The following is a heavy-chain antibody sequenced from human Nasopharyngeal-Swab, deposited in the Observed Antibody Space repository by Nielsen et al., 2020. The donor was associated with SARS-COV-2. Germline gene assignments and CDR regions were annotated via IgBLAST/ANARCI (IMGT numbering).Heavy chain of an antibody. D-gene: IGHD5-24*01. J-gene: IGHJ6*02. CDR1: GFTFSSYS. Sequence: GVLKISCAASGFTFSSYSMNWVRQAPGKGLEWVSSISSSSSYIYYADSVKGRFTISRDNAKNSLYLQMNSLRAEDTAVYYCAMTDGHKDPYYYYGMDVWGQGTTVTVSS. CDR3: AMTDGHKDPYYYYGMDV. CDR2: ISSSSSYI. V-gene: IGHV3-21*01.